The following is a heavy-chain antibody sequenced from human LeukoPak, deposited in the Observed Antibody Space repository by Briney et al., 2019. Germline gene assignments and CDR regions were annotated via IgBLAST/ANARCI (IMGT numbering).Heavy chain of an antibody. V-gene: IGHV5-51*01. Sequence: GRSLKISSQGSGYSFTSYCIGWLRHMPGKGREGMGIVYPGDSATSYSPSFQAQVTISADKSISTAYLQWSSLKASDTAMYYCARRSGYYDSSGRDYWGQGTLVTVSS. D-gene: IGHD3-22*01. J-gene: IGHJ4*02. CDR1: GYSFTSYC. CDR2: VYPGDSAT. CDR3: ARRSGYYDSSGRDY.